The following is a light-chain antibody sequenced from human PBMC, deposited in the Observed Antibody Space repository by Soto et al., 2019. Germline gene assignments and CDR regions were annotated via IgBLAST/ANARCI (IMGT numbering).Light chain of an antibody. CDR2: GAS. CDR1: QTISTY. J-gene: IGKJ1*01. CDR3: QQSFSTPRT. Sequence: DIVMTQSRSPLSASVGDRVTITCRASQTISTYLNWYQQKTGKDPKLLIYGASSLQSGVPSRFSGSGSGTDFTLTISSLQTEELGTYYCQQSFSTPRTVGQGNTG. V-gene: IGKV1-39*01.